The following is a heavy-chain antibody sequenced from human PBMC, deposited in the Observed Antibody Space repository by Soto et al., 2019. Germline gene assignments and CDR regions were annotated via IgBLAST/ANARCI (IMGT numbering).Heavy chain of an antibody. V-gene: IGHV1-18*01. CDR2: ISAYNGNT. J-gene: IGHJ3*02. CDR1: GYTFTSYG. D-gene: IGHD3-3*01. CDR3: ARDLDYDFWGGYSPHDAFDI. Sequence: ASVKVSCKASGYTFTSYGISWVRQAPGQGLEWMGWISAYNGNTNYAQKLQGRVTMTTDTSTSTAYMELRSLRSDDTAVYYCARDLDYDFWGGYSPHDAFDIWGQGTMVTVSS.